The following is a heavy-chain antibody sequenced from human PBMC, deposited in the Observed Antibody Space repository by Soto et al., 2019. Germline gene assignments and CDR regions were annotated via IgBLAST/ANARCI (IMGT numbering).Heavy chain of an antibody. CDR2: IIPIFGTA. Sequence: SVKVSCKASGGTFSCYAISWVRQAPGQGLEWMGGIIPIFGTANYAQKFQGRVTITADESTSTAYMELSSLRSEDTAVYYCARGTTYYDILTGPDLGFWDYWGQGTLVTVSS. V-gene: IGHV1-69*13. CDR1: GGTFSCYA. D-gene: IGHD3-9*01. J-gene: IGHJ4*02. CDR3: ARGTTYYDILTGPDLGFWDY.